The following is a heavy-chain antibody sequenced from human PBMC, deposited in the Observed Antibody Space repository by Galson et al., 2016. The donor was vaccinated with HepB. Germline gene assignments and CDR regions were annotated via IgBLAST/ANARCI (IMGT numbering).Heavy chain of an antibody. Sequence: QSGAEVKKPGASVKVSCKASGYTFTNYGISWVRQAPGQGLEWMGRISAYNGNTKYAQKFQGRVTMTTDTSTSTAYMELRSLRSDDTAVYYCARPNYDFWGNYRGAYDIWGQGTMVTVSS. CDR2: ISAYNGNT. CDR1: GYTFTNYG. D-gene: IGHD3-3*01. V-gene: IGHV1-18*01. J-gene: IGHJ3*02. CDR3: ARPNYDFWGNYRGAYDI.